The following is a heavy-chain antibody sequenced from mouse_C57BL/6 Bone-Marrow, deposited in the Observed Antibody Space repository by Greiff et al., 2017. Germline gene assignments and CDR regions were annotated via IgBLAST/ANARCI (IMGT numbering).Heavy chain of an antibody. CDR2: IWRGGST. V-gene: IGHV2-5*01. CDR1: GFSLTSHG. D-gene: IGHD2-4*01. CDR3: AKNWDYDNYYAMDY. J-gene: IGHJ4*01. Sequence: VQLKQSGPGLVQPSQSLSITCTVSGFSLTSHGVHWVRQSPGKGLEWLGVIWRGGSTDYNAAFMSRLSITKDNSKSQVFFKMNSLQADDTAIYYCAKNWDYDNYYAMDYWGQGTSVTVSS.